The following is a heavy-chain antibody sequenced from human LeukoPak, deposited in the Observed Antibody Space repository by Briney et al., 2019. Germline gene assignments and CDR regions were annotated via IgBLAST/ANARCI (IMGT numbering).Heavy chain of an antibody. CDR1: GVTFSDYA. V-gene: IGHV1-69*10. CDR2: FIPILDTA. CDR3: ARGRTSAGGYSGHDWGDWFDP. D-gene: IGHD5-12*01. Sequence: GASVKVSCKASGVTFSDYALNWVRQAPGQGLEWMGVFIPILDTANSTQKFQGRLTITADKSTNTVYMELSSLRFDDTAVYYCARGRTSAGGYSGHDWGDWFDPWGQGTLVTVSS. J-gene: IGHJ5*02.